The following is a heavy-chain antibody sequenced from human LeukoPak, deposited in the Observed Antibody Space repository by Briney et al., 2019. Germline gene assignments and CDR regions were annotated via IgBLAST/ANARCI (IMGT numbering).Heavy chain of an antibody. CDR3: ARERNSGSYSNYGMDV. D-gene: IGHD1-26*01. Sequence: SETLSLTCAVSGGSISSGGYSWSWIRQPPGKGLEWIGYIYHSGSTYYNPSLKSRVTISVDRSKNQFSLKLSSVTAADTAVYYCARERNSGSYSNYGMDVWGQGTTVTVSS. CDR2: IYHSGST. V-gene: IGHV4-30-2*01. J-gene: IGHJ6*02. CDR1: GGSISSGGYS.